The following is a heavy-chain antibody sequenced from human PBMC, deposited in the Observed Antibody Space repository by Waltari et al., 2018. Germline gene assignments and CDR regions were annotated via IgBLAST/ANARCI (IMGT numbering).Heavy chain of an antibody. J-gene: IGHJ4*02. CDR3: ARDEFWDC. V-gene: IGHV3-7*01. D-gene: IGHD3-3*01. CDR2: IKRDGSEK. Sequence: EVQLVESGGDLVQPGGSLRLSCAASGFTFSRYWMSWVRQAPGKGLEGVANIKRDGSEKYYVGSVKGRFTISRDNAKNLLYLQMNSLRAEDTAVYYCARDEFWDCWGQGTLVTVSS. CDR1: GFTFSRYW.